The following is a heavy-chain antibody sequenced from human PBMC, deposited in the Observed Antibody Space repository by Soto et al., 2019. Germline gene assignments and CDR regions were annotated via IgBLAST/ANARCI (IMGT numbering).Heavy chain of an antibody. CDR2: IKQDGSEK. J-gene: IGHJ4*02. CDR1: GFTFSSYW. V-gene: IGHV3-7*01. D-gene: IGHD3-10*01. CDR3: ARDLQGYGSGSYFDY. Sequence: GSLRLSCAASGFTFSSYWMSWVRQAPGKGLEWVANIKQDGSEKYYVDSVKGRFTISRDNAKNSLYLQMNSLRAEDTAVYYFARDLQGYGSGSYFDYWGQGTLVTVSS.